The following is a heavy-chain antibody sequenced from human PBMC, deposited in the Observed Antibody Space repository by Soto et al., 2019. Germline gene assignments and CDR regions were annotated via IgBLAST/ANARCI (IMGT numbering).Heavy chain of an antibody. CDR1: GGSISSGGYS. CDR3: AIIPDY. Sequence: SETLSLTCAVSGGSISSGGYSWSWIRQPPGKGLEWIGYIYHSGSTYYNPSLKSRVTISEDRSKNQFSLKLSSVTAADTAVYYRAIIPDYLPHATLVTV. D-gene: IGHD2-2*02. V-gene: IGHV4-30-2*01. J-gene: IGHJ4*01. CDR2: IYHSGST.